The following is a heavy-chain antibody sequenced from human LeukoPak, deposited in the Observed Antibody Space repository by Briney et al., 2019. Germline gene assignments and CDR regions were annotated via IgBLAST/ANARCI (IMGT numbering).Heavy chain of an antibody. Sequence: SETLSLTCTVSGGSISSYYWSWIRQPPGKGLEWIGYIYYSGSTNYNPSLKSRVTISVDTSKNQFSLKLSSVTAAGTAVYYCARGQQWLGPFDYWGQGTLVTVSS. J-gene: IGHJ4*02. CDR2: IYYSGST. V-gene: IGHV4-59*01. CDR1: GGSISSYY. D-gene: IGHD6-19*01. CDR3: ARGQQWLGPFDY.